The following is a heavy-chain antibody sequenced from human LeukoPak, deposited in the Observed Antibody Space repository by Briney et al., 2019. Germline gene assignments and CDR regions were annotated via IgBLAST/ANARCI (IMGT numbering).Heavy chain of an antibody. D-gene: IGHD7-27*01. Sequence: VASVKVSCKASGYTFTSYGISWVRQAPGQGLEWMGWISAYNGNTNYAQKLQGRVTMTTDTSTSTAYMELRSLRSDDTAVYYCARDRDWGGTRWNYYYYYMDVWGKGTTVTVSS. V-gene: IGHV1-18*01. CDR3: ARDRDWGGTRWNYYYYYMDV. J-gene: IGHJ6*03. CDR1: GYTFTSYG. CDR2: ISAYNGNT.